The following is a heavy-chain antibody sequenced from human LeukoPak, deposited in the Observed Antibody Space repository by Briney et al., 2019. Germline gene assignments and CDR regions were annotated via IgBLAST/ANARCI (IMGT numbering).Heavy chain of an antibody. J-gene: IGHJ4*02. CDR2: IRYDGSNK. V-gene: IGHV3-30*02. CDR3: AKSGNSGGPFVY. CDR1: GFSFSDYA. Sequence: GGSLRLSCAASGFSFSDYAIYWVRETPGKGLEWVAFIRYDGSNKIYADSVKGRFTISRDNAKNTLYLQMNSLRAEDTAVYYCAKSGNSGGPFVYWGQGTLVTVSS. D-gene: IGHD4-23*01.